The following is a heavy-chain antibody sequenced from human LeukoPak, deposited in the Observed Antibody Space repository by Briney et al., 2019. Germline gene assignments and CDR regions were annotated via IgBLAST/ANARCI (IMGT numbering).Heavy chain of an antibody. CDR3: ARGLGRVRFGEYYFDY. CDR2: MNPNSGNT. J-gene: IGHJ4*02. CDR1: GYTFTSYD. V-gene: IGHV1-8*01. D-gene: IGHD3-10*01. Sequence: ASVKVSCKASGYTFTSYDINWMRQSTGQGLEWMGWMNPNSGNTGYAQKFQGRVTMTRNTSISTAYMELSSLRSEDTAVYYCARGLGRVRFGEYYFDYWGQGTLVTVSS.